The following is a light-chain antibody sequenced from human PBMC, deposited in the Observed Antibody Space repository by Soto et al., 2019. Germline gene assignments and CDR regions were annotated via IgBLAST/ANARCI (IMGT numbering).Light chain of an antibody. CDR3: QHYDTYSPMWT. CDR2: EAS. CDR1: QSINW. J-gene: IGKJ1*01. Sequence: DIQLAQSPSTLSASVGDRLIITCRATQSINWLAWYQQKPGKAPKLLIFEASRLESGVPSRFSDSGSGTEFTLTISSLQPDDFGTYYCQHYDTYSPMWTFGQGTKVDVK. V-gene: IGKV1-5*03.